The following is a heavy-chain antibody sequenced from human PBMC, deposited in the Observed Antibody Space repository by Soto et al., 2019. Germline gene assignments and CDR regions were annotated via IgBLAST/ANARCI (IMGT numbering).Heavy chain of an antibody. Sequence: SVQVSCKASGGTFSSYAISSVRQAPGQALEWMGGMIPIFGTANYAQKFQGRVTITADETTSTAYMELSSLRSDNAAFYYCARDRDGYNRDCDYWGQGTLVTVSS. V-gene: IGHV1-69*13. CDR1: GGTFSSYA. J-gene: IGHJ4*02. CDR2: MIPIFGTA. D-gene: IGHD5-12*01. CDR3: ARDRDGYNRDCDY.